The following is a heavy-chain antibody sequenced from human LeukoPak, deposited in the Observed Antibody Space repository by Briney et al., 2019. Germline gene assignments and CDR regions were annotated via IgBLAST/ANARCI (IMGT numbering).Heavy chain of an antibody. J-gene: IGHJ4*02. Sequence: PGTSLRLSCAASGFTFSSYGMHWVRQAPGKGLECVAVIWYDGSNKYYADSVKGRFTISRDNSKNTLYLQMNSLRAEDTAVYYCAKDHSSSWSNFDYWGQGTLVTVSS. CDR2: IWYDGSNK. CDR1: GFTFSSYG. V-gene: IGHV3-33*06. CDR3: AKDHSSSWSNFDY. D-gene: IGHD6-13*01.